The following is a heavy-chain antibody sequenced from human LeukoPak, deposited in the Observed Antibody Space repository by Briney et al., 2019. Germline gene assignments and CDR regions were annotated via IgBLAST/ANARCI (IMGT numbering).Heavy chain of an antibody. CDR2: IDYSGST. CDR3: AGRLRWYPYFDY. CDR1: SGSISSNNHF. Sequence: SETLSLTCTVSSGSISSNNHFWGWIRQPQGKGLEWIGNIDYSGSTDYNPSLKSRATISVDTSKNQFSLKLSSVTAADTAVYYCAGRLRWYPYFDYWGQGILVTVSS. V-gene: IGHV4-39*07. D-gene: IGHD4-23*01. J-gene: IGHJ4*02.